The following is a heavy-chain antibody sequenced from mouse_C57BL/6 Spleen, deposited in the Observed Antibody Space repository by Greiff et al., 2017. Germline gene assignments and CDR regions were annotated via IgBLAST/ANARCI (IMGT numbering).Heavy chain of an antibody. CDR2: ISSGGSYT. CDR3: ARQDWDN. D-gene: IGHD4-1*01. CDR1: GFTFSSYG. Sequence: EVKLVESGGDLVKPGGSLKLSCAASGFTFSSYGMSWVRQTPDKRLEWVATISSGGSYTYYPDSVKGRFTISRDNAKNTLYLQMSSLKSEDTAMYYCARQDWDNWGQGTTLTVSS. V-gene: IGHV5-6*02. J-gene: IGHJ2*01.